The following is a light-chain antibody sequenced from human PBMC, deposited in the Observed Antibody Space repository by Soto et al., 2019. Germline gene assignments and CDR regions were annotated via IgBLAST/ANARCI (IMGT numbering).Light chain of an antibody. CDR2: KAS. V-gene: IGKV1-5*03. CDR3: QHYNSYSEA. CDR1: QTISSW. J-gene: IGKJ1*01. Sequence: SPSTVSGKIEDRVTITCRASQTISSWLAWYQQKPGKAPKLLIYKASTLKSGVPSRFSGSGSGTEFTLTIISLQPDDFTTYYCQHYNSYSEAFGQGAMAAIK.